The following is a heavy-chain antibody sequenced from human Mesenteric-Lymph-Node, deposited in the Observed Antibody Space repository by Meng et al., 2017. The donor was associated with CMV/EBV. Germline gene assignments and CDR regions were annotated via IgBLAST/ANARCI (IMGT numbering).Heavy chain of an antibody. J-gene: IGHJ4*02. V-gene: IGHV4-39*07. CDR3: ARDGDYYDSSGYNPFDY. CDR2: IYYSGST. CDR1: GGSISSSSYY. D-gene: IGHD3-22*01. Sequence: HPQPQESGPGLGKPSETLSLTCTVAGGSISSSSYYWGWIRQPPGKGLEWIGSIYYSGSTYYNPSLKSRVTISVDTSKNQFSLKLSSVTAADTAVYYCARDGDYYDSSGYNPFDYWGQGTLVTVSS.